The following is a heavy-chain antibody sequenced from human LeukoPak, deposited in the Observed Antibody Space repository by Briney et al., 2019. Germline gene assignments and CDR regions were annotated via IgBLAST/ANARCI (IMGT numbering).Heavy chain of an antibody. J-gene: IGHJ6*02. CDR1: EYTFTNNY. CDR2: INPSGGST. D-gene: IGHD5-18*01. CDR3: ATMPVPIQRGRGMDV. V-gene: IGHV1-46*01. Sequence: GASVKVSCKASEYTFTNNYIHWVRQAPGQGLEWMGIINPSGGSTSYPQNFQGRVTMTRDTSTSTVYMELGSLRSEDTAMYYCATMPVPIQRGRGMDVWGQGTTVTVSS.